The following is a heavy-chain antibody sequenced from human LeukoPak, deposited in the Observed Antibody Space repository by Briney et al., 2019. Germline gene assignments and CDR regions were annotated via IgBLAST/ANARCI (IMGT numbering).Heavy chain of an antibody. CDR3: ARDATYYYGSGSTNWFDP. D-gene: IGHD3-10*01. V-gene: IGHV4-61*02. Sequence: SETLSLTCTVSGDSVNSGAYYWSWLRQPAGKEPEWIGRIYPLETTNYNPSLKSRVAISVDTSKNQFSLKLSSVTAADTAVYYCARDATYYYGSGSTNWFDPWGQGTLVTVSS. J-gene: IGHJ5*02. CDR2: IYPLETT. CDR1: GDSVNSGAYY.